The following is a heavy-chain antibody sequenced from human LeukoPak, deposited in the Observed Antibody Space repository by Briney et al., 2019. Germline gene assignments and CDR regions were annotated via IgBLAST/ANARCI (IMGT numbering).Heavy chain of an antibody. D-gene: IGHD3-10*01. Sequence: GGSLRLSCAASGFTFNNFAMSWVRQAPEKGLEWVSAIGGSGAHTYYADSVKGRFTISRDNSKNTLYLQMNSLRAEDTAVYYCAKAIYGSGSYYPSYYYYGMDVWGQGTTVTVSS. CDR1: GFTFNNFA. CDR3: AKAIYGSGSYYPSYYYYGMDV. J-gene: IGHJ6*02. CDR2: IGGSGAHT. V-gene: IGHV3-23*01.